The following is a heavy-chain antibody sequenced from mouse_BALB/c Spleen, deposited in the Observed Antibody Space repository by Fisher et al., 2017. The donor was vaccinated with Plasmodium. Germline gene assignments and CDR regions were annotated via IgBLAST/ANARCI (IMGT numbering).Heavy chain of an antibody. CDR3: AKGDHGAMDY. Sequence: KFKGKATLTVDKSSNTVHMELRSLAFEDSAVYYCAKGDHGAMDYWGQGTSVTVSS. V-gene: IGHV1-20*02. J-gene: IGHJ4*01. D-gene: IGHD3-3*01.